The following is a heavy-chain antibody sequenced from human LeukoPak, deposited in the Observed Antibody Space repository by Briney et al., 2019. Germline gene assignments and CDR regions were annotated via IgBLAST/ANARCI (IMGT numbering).Heavy chain of an antibody. Sequence: SETLSLACTVSGASVSTYNWSWIRQPPGKGLEWIGYIYYTVYTNYNPSLKSRVTMSVDTSKNQFSLKLTSVTAADTAVYYCARGTIAPAEGSHWFDAWGQGTLVTVSS. D-gene: IGHD6-13*01. CDR2: IYYTVYT. CDR1: GASVSTYN. V-gene: IGHV4-59*02. CDR3: ARGTIAPAEGSHWFDA. J-gene: IGHJ5*02.